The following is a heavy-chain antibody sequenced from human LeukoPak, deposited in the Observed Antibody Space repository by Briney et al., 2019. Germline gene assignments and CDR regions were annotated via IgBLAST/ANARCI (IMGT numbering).Heavy chain of an antibody. CDR3: AKDPNGDYVGAFDF. V-gene: IGHV3-23*01. CDR2: IRVGSCAS. D-gene: IGHD3-16*01. CDR1: GFTFSIYA. J-gene: IGHJ3*01. Sequence: EGSLRLSCSASGFTFSIYAMHWVRQAPWKGVEWVSTIRVGSCASNSADSVKGRFTISRDDSESTLYLLMSSLRVEDTATYYCAKDPNGDYVGAFDFWGQGTLVTVSS.